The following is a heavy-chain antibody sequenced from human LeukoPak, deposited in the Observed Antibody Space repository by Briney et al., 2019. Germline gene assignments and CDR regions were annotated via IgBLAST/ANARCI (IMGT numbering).Heavy chain of an antibody. D-gene: IGHD6-13*01. CDR3: ANGLPAAGRGY. Sequence: GGSLRLSCVASGFSFHGYAMTSVRQAPGKGLEWVSGISGSAVSTHYADSVKGRFTISRDNAKNSLYLQMNSLRAEYSAVYYCANGLPAAGRGYWGQGTLVTVSS. J-gene: IGHJ4*02. CDR2: ISGSAVST. CDR1: GFSFHGYA. V-gene: IGHV3-23*01.